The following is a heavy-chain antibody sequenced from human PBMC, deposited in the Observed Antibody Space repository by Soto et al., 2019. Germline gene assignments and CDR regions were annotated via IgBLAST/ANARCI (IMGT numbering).Heavy chain of an antibody. CDR1: GYTFTGYY. J-gene: IGHJ4*02. CDR3: ALTRYCSGGSCYPSDY. D-gene: IGHD2-15*01. Sequence: QVQLVQSGAEVKKPGASVKVSCNASGYTFTGYYMHWVRQAPGQGLEWMGWINPNSGGTNYAQKFQGRVTMTRDTSISTAYMELSRLRSDDTAVYYCALTRYCSGGSCYPSDYWGQGTLVTVSS. CDR2: INPNSGGT. V-gene: IGHV1-2*02.